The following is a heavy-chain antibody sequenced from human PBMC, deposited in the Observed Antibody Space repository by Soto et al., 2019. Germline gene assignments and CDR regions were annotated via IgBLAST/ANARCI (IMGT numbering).Heavy chain of an antibody. Sequence: SETLSLTCTVSGTSMSGHFWSWMRQPPGKGLEWIGYGYYSGSTLYNPPLKSRVTISLDTSKNHFSLRLNSVTSADTAVYYCARGVYLSLVRTGWFDPWGQGTLVTVSS. D-gene: IGHD3-10*01. CDR3: ARGVYLSLVRTGWFDP. CDR1: GTSMSGHF. J-gene: IGHJ5*02. V-gene: IGHV4-59*11. CDR2: GYYSGST.